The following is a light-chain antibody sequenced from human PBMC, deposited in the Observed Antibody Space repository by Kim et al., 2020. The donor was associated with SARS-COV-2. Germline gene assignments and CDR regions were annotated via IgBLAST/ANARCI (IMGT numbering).Light chain of an antibody. CDR2: GAS. CDR1: QNISTNY. J-gene: IGKJ1*01. Sequence: LSPGARATLSCRASQNISTNYLAWFQQKPGQAPRLLIYGASGRATGIPDRFSGSGSGTDFTLTIGRLEFEDFAVYYCHQYGSSQTFGQGTKVDIK. V-gene: IGKV3-20*01. CDR3: HQYGSSQT.